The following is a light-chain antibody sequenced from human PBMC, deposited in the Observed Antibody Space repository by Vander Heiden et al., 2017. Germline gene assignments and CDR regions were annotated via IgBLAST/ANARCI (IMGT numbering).Light chain of an antibody. J-gene: IGKJ4*01. CDR1: QSISSH. V-gene: IGKV1-39*01. CDR2: AAS. CDR3: QQSDSTPLT. Sequence: DIQMTQSPSSLSASVGDRVTITCRASQSISSHLNWYQQKPGKAPKLLIYAASSLQSGVPSRFSGSGSGTDFTLTISSLQPEDFATYYCQQSDSTPLTFGGGTKVEIK.